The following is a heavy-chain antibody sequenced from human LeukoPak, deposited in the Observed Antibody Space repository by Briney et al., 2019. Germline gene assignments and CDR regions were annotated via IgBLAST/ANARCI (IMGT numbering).Heavy chain of an antibody. CDR1: GFTFSSYC. V-gene: IGHV3-21*01. Sequence: PGGSLRLSCAAAGFTFSSYCMNWVSQAPGEWLEWVSSISSSSSYIYYADSVKGRLTISRDNAKNSVYLQMNSLRAEDTAVYYCARDPLRAPVWGQGTTVTVSS. CDR3: ARDPLRAPV. CDR2: ISSSSSYI. J-gene: IGHJ6*02.